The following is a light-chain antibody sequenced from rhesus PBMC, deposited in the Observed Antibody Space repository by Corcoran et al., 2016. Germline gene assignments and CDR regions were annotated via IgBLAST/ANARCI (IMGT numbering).Light chain of an antibody. Sequence: DIQMTQSPSALSASVGDRVTISCRASQNIYSNLAWYQQKPGKAPKLLISAASSLQTGIPSRFSGSGSWTDFTLPIPSLPPEDSASYFCQHFYDNPYSFGQGTKVEIK. J-gene: IGKJ2*01. CDR1: QNIYSN. CDR3: QHFYDNPYS. CDR2: AAS. V-gene: IGKV1S12*01.